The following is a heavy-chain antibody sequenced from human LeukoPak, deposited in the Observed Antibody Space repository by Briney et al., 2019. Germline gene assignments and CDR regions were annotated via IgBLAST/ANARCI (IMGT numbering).Heavy chain of an antibody. CDR1: GYIFTNYG. V-gene: IGHV1-18*01. Sequence: VGSVKVSCKASGYIFTNYGINWVRQAPGQGLEWMGWISAYNGNTNYAQKLQGRVTITTDTSTSTAYMELRSLRSDDTAVYYCARGGCSGGSCYSRLPGLAPFDYWGQGTLVTVSS. D-gene: IGHD2-15*01. CDR2: ISAYNGNT. J-gene: IGHJ4*02. CDR3: ARGGCSGGSCYSRLPGLAPFDY.